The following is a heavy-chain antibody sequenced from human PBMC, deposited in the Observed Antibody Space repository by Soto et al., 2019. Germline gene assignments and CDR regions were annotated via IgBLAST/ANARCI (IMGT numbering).Heavy chain of an antibody. Sequence: XGSLRVTCAASGFTLSSYGMTWVRQAPGKGLEWVSFSSATGAGTYYADSVKGRFTISRDNSKSTLYLQMTSLRADDTAVYYCAKDRRAGGNYGSYSDFWGQGALVTVSS. CDR3: AKDRRAGGNYGSYSDF. V-gene: IGHV3-23*01. CDR2: SSATGAGT. J-gene: IGHJ4*02. CDR1: GFTLSSYG. D-gene: IGHD1-7*01.